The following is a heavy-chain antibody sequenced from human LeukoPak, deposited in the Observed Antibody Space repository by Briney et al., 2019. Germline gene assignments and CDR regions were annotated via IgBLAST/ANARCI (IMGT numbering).Heavy chain of an antibody. V-gene: IGHV3-23*01. Sequence: GGSLRLSCAASGFTFARHAMCWVRQAPGKGLEWASAISGSGGSTYYADSVKGRFTISRDNSKNTLYLQMNGLRAEDTAVYYCAKGHSSGYYFDAFDIWGQGKMVTVSS. D-gene: IGHD3-22*01. CDR1: GFTFARHA. J-gene: IGHJ3*02. CDR2: ISGSGGST. CDR3: AKGHSSGYYFDAFDI.